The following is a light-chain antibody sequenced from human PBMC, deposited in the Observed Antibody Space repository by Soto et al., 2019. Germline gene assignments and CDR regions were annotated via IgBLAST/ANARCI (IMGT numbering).Light chain of an antibody. J-gene: IGLJ1*01. CDR2: DVS. CDR3: NSYTSSNSDV. CDR1: SSDVGAYNY. V-gene: IGLV2-14*03. Sequence: QSALTQPASVSGSPGQSITISCTGTSSDVGAYNYVSWYQQHPGKAPKLMIYDVSNRPSGVSSRFSGSKSGNTASLTISGLQAEDEADYFCNSYTSSNSDVFGNGTKVTVL.